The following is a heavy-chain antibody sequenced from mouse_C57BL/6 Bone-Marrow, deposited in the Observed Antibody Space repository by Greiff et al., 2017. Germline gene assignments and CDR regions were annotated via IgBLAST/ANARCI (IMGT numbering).Heavy chain of an antibody. D-gene: IGHD1-1*01. Sequence: EVKLVESGGGLVKPGGSLKLSCAASGFTFSDYGMHWVRQAPEKGLEWVAYISSGSSTIYYADTVKGRFTISRDNAKNTLFLQMTSLRSEDTAMYYGARNYGSSLYYAMDYWGQGTSVTVSS. CDR3: ARNYGSSLYYAMDY. V-gene: IGHV5-17*01. J-gene: IGHJ4*01. CDR2: ISSGSSTI. CDR1: GFTFSDYG.